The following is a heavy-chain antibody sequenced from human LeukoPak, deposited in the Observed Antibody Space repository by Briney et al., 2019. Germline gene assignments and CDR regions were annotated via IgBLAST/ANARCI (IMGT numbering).Heavy chain of an antibody. CDR2: ISSSSSYI. D-gene: IGHD5-24*01. Sequence: PGGSLRLSCAASGFTFSSYSMNWVRQAPGKGLEWVSSISSSSSYIYYADSVKGRFTISRDNAKNSLYLQMNSLRAEDTAVYYCARVKMVTIPYDAFDIWGQGTMVTVSS. CDR3: ARVKMVTIPYDAFDI. V-gene: IGHV3-21*01. CDR1: GFTFSSYS. J-gene: IGHJ3*02.